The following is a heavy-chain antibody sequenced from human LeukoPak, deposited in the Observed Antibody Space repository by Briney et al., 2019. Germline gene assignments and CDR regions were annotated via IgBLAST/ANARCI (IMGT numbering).Heavy chain of an antibody. V-gene: IGHV3-23*01. D-gene: IGHD6-6*01. CDR2: ISGSGGST. CDR1: GFTFSSYA. CDR3: AKAHTDGLVENY. Sequence: GGSLRLSCAASGFTFSSYAMSWVRQAPGKGLEWVSAISGSGGSTYYADSVKGRFTISRDNSKNTLYPQMNSLRAEDTAVYYCAKAHTDGLVENYWGQGTLVTASS. J-gene: IGHJ4*02.